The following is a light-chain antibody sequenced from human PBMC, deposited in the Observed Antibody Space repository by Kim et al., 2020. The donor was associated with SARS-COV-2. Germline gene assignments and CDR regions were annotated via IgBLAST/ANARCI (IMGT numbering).Light chain of an antibody. CDR2: GQN. Sequence: SSELTQDPAVSVALGQTVRITCQGDSLRSYYATWSQQKPGKAPILVIYGQNNRPSGNPDRFSGSSSGNTASLTNTGTQAGDEADYYCNSRDSNDNVVFGGGTQLTVL. CDR1: SLRSYY. J-gene: IGLJ2*01. CDR3: NSRDSNDNVV. V-gene: IGLV3-19*01.